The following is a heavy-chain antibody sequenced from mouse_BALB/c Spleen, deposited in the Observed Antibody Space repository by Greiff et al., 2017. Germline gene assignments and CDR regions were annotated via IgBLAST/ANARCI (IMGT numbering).Heavy chain of an antibody. V-gene: IGHV5-4*02. Sequence: EVQRVESGGGLVKPGGSLKLSCAASGFTFSDYFMYWVRQTPEKRLEWVATISDGGSYTYYPDSVKGRFTISRDNAKNNLYLQMSSLKSEDTAMYYCARDERGYGNYFAWFAYWGQGTLVTVSA. D-gene: IGHD2-1*01. CDR2: ISDGGSYT. CDR1: GFTFSDYF. CDR3: ARDERGYGNYFAWFAY. J-gene: IGHJ3*01.